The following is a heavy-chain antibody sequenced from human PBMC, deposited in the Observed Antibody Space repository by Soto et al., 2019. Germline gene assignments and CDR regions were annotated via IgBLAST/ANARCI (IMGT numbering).Heavy chain of an antibody. D-gene: IGHD3-10*01. J-gene: IGHJ6*02. CDR3: TRDTPSRGSGSYRLDDYYGMDV. V-gene: IGHV3-49*03. CDR2: IRSKAYGGTT. Sequence: GGSLRLSCTASGFTFGDYAMSWFRQAPGKGLEWVGFIRSKAYGGTTEYAASVKGRFTISRDDSKSIAYLQMNSLKTEDTAVYYCTRDTPSRGSGSYRLDDYYGMDVWGQGTTVTVSS. CDR1: GFTFGDYA.